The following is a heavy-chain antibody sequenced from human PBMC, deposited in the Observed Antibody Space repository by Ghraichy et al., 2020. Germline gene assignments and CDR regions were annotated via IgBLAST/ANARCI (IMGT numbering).Heavy chain of an antibody. CDR1: GGSFSGYY. Sequence: SETLSLTCAVYGGSFSGYYWNWIRQPPGKGLEWIGEINHSGSTNYNPSLKSRVTISVDTSKNQFSLKLSSVTAADTAVYYCASFLRGHPKSYGSGSYRRYFDLWGRGTLVTVSS. J-gene: IGHJ2*01. V-gene: IGHV4-34*01. D-gene: IGHD3-10*01. CDR2: INHSGST. CDR3: ASFLRGHPKSYGSGSYRRYFDL.